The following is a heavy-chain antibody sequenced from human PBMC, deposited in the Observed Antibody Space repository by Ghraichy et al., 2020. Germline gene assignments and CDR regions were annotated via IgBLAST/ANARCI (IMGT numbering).Heavy chain of an antibody. CDR3: AIDLAAAGSGYFDY. V-gene: IGHV3-23*01. Sequence: GGSLRLSCAASGFTFSSYAMSWVRQTPGKGLEWVSAISSGGGSTYYADSVKGRFTISRDNSKNTLYLQMNSLRAEDTAVYYCAIDLAAAGSGYFDYWGQGTLVTVSS. CDR2: ISSGGGST. D-gene: IGHD6-13*01. J-gene: IGHJ4*02. CDR1: GFTFSSYA.